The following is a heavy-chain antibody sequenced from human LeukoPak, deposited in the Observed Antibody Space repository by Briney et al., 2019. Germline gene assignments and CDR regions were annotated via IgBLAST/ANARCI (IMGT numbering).Heavy chain of an antibody. D-gene: IGHD1-26*01. Sequence: RGSLRLSCAASGFTFSSYWMSWVRQAPGKGLEWVANMKQDGSEQYYVDSVKGRFTISRDNAKNSLYLQMSSLRAEDTAVYYCARGRGIVGAHFDYWGQGTLVTVSS. V-gene: IGHV3-7*01. J-gene: IGHJ4*02. CDR3: ARGRGIVGAHFDY. CDR1: GFTFSSYW. CDR2: MKQDGSEQ.